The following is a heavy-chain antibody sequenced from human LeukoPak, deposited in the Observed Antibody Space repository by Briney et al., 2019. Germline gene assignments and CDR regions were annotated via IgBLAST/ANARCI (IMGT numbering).Heavy chain of an antibody. CDR2: ISGSGGST. J-gene: IGHJ6*03. CDR1: GFTFSSYA. V-gene: IGHV3-23*01. D-gene: IGHD4-23*01. CDR3: AKDQLRLNRRYYYYYYMDV. Sequence: PGRSLRLSCAASGFTFSSYAMHWVRRAPGKGLEWVSAISGSGGSTYYADSVKGRFTISRDNSKNTLYLQMNSLRAEDTAVYYCAKDQLRLNRRYYYYYYMDVWGKGTTVTVSS.